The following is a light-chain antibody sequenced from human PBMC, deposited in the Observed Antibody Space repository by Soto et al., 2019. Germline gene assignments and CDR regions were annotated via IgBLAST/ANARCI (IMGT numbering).Light chain of an antibody. Sequence: QSVLTQPPSVSAAPGQKVTISCSGTSSNIGSNYVSWYQQLPGTAPKLLIYENYKRPSGIPDRFSGSKSGTSATLGITGLQTGDEAEYYCGTWDSSLSAGFYVFGTGTKLTVL. CDR1: SSNIGSNY. J-gene: IGLJ1*01. V-gene: IGLV1-51*02. CDR2: ENY. CDR3: GTWDSSLSAGFYV.